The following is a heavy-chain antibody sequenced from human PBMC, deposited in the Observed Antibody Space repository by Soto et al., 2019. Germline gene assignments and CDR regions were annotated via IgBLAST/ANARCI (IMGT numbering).Heavy chain of an antibody. Sequence: GGSLRLSCAASGFTFSSYGMHWVRQAPGKGLEWVAVIWYDGSNKYYADSVKGRFTISRDNSKNTLYLQMNSLRVEDTAVYYCARSAIAVADADTYFDYWGQGTLVTVSS. CDR3: ARSAIAVADADTYFDY. V-gene: IGHV3-33*01. D-gene: IGHD6-19*01. J-gene: IGHJ4*02. CDR2: IWYDGSNK. CDR1: GFTFSSYG.